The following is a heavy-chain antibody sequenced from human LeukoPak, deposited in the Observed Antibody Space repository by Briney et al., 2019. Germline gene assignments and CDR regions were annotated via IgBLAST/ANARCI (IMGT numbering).Heavy chain of an antibody. CDR1: GYTFTSYG. CDR2: ISAYNGNT. J-gene: IGHJ6*02. CDR3: ARDVGSPDYYYYGMDV. Sequence: GASVKVSCKASGYTFTSYGISWVRQAPGQGLEWMGWISAYNGNTNYAQKLQGRVTMTTDTSTSTAYVELRSLRSDDTAVYYCARDVGSPDYYYYGMDVWGQGTTVTVSS. V-gene: IGHV1-18*01. D-gene: IGHD6-13*01.